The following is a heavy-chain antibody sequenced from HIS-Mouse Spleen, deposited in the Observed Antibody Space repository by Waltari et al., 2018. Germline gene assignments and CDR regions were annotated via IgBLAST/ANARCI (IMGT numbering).Heavy chain of an antibody. V-gene: IGHV3-23*01. D-gene: IGHD3-10*01. CDR2: ISGRGGGDEVQGKGGGWVLAISGGGGST. J-gene: IGHJ4*02. Sequence: EVQLLESGGGLVQPGGSLRLSCAASGFTFSSYAMSWVRQAPGKGLEWVSAISGRGGGDEVQGKGGGWVLAISGGGGSTYYADSVKGRFTISRDNSKNTLYLQMNSLGAEDTAVYYCARVTGGGYWGQGTLVTVSS. CDR3: ARVTGGGY. CDR1: GFTFSSYA.